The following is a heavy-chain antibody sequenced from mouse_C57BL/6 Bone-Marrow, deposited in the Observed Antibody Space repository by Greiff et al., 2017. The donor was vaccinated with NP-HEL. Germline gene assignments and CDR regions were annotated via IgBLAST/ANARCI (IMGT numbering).Heavy chain of an antibody. CDR3: ARDFYLFDV. J-gene: IGHJ1*03. D-gene: IGHD5-1*01. CDR2: ISDGGSYT. V-gene: IGHV5-4*01. Sequence: EVKVEESGGGLVKPGGSLKLSCAASGFTFSSYAMSWVRQTPEKRLEWVATISDGGSYTYYPDNVKGRFTISRDNAKNNLYLQMSHLKSEDTAMYYCARDFYLFDVWGTGTTVTVSS. CDR1: GFTFSSYA.